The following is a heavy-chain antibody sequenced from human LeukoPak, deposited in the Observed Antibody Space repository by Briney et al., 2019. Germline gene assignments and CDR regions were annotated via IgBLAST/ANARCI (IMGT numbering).Heavy chain of an antibody. Sequence: GGSLRLSCAASGFNFNNFAMQWVRQAPGKGLEWMAFIRYDGSDKYYADSVKGRFTISRDSSKNTVYLQMNSLRAEDTAVYYCAKDRGDWKYFDYWGQGTLVTVSS. D-gene: IGHD1-1*01. CDR2: IRYDGSDK. CDR1: GFNFNNFA. CDR3: AKDRGDWKYFDY. J-gene: IGHJ4*02. V-gene: IGHV3-30*02.